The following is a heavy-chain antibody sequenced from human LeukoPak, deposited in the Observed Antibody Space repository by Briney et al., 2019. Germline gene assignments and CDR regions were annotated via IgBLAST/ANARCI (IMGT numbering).Heavy chain of an antibody. CDR3: ARGGYFGSGSYYPSFFDY. CDR1: GFPFSSYP. J-gene: IGHJ4*02. Sequence: AGGSLRLSCAASGFPFSSYPLHWVRQAPGKGLEWVAVISYDRSNKYYPDSVKGRFTISRDNSKNTLYLQMNSLRAEDTAVYYRARGGYFGSGSYYPSFFDYWGQGTLVTVSS. D-gene: IGHD3-10*01. V-gene: IGHV3-30*04. CDR2: ISYDRSNK.